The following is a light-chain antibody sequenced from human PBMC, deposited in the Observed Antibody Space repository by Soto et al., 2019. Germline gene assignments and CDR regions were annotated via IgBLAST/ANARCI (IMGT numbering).Light chain of an antibody. CDR1: QSINSD. CDR3: QQYNNWPPL. CDR2: GAS. Sequence: EIVMTQSPATLSVSPGETATLSCRASQSINSDLAWYQQKPGQAPRLLIYGASTRATGLPARFSGSGSGTEFTLTISTLQSEDCAVYYCQQYNNWPPLFGGGTKVEIK. V-gene: IGKV3-15*01. J-gene: IGKJ4*01.